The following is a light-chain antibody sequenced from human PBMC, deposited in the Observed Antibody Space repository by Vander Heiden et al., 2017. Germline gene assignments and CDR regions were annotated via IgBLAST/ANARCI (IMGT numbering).Light chain of an antibody. Sequence: PGQRVPISCSGSSSNIGSNTVNWYQQLPGTAPKLLIYSNNQRPSGVPDRFSGSKSGTSASLAISGLQSEDEADYYCAAWDDSLNGFWVFGGGTKLTVL. CDR1: SSNIGSNT. J-gene: IGLJ3*02. CDR3: AAWDDSLNGFWV. CDR2: SNN. V-gene: IGLV1-44*01.